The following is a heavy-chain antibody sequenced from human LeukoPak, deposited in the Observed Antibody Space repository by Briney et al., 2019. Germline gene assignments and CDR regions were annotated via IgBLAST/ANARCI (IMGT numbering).Heavy chain of an antibody. CDR1: GSTFSNSW. D-gene: IGHD3-16*01. J-gene: IGHJ4*02. Sequence: PGGSLRLSCAASGSTFSNSWTSWLRQAPGKGLEWVAHTNEGGSDKYYVDPVKGRFTISRDNVKSSLYLQMNSLRAEDTALYYCAIWSANLNYWGQGTLVTVSS. V-gene: IGHV3-7*01. CDR3: AIWSANLNY. CDR2: TNEGGSDK.